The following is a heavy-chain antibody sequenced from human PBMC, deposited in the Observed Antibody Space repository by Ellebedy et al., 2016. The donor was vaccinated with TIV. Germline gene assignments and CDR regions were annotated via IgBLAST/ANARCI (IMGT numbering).Heavy chain of an antibody. Sequence: AASVKVSCKASGFSFTGYYMHWVRQAPVQRPEWMGWINPDSGDTDYAPKFQGRVTMTGDTSITTAYMEMSRLTSDDTAIYYCVRGSGIVEWDVILGDYWGQGTLVTVSS. CDR2: INPDSGDT. CDR3: VRGSGIVEWDVILGDY. J-gene: IGHJ4*02. D-gene: IGHD1-26*01. V-gene: IGHV1-2*02. CDR1: GFSFTGYY.